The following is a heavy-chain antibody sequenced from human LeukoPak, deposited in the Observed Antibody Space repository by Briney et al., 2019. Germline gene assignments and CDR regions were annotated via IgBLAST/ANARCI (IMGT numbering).Heavy chain of an antibody. J-gene: IGHJ4*02. D-gene: IGHD1-26*01. Sequence: SETLSLTCTVSGGSINSSYKYWGWIRQPPGKGLEWIGSIYYSGTTSYNPSLKSRVTIFVDTSKNQFSLRLSSVTAADTAVYFCVRHLGNFDSWGQGTLVTVSS. CDR1: GGSINSSYKY. CDR3: VRHLGNFDS. CDR2: IYYSGTT. V-gene: IGHV4-39*01.